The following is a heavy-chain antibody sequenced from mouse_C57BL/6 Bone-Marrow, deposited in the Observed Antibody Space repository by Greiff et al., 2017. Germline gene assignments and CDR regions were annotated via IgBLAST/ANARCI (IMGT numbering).Heavy chain of an antibody. J-gene: IGHJ2*01. Sequence: VQLQQPGAELVRPGSSVKLSCKASGYTFTSYWMHWVKQRPIQGLEWIGNIDPSDSETHYNQKFKDKATLTVDKSSSTAYMQLSSLTSEDSAVYYCATHYYGSSLDYWGQGTTLTVSS. CDR2: IDPSDSET. D-gene: IGHD1-1*01. CDR3: ATHYYGSSLDY. V-gene: IGHV1-52*01. CDR1: GYTFTSYW.